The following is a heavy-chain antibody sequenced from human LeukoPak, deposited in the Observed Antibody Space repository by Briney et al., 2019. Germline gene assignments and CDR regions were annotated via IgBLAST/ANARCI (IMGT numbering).Heavy chain of an antibody. V-gene: IGHV1-2*02. D-gene: IGHD2-15*01. J-gene: IGHJ4*02. Sequence: ASEKVSRTASVYTFTVYGIHWVRHAPGQGLEWVGSIESNNGDKKYAQKFQSTLTNTRDTSIVIAYMELRSLISGDTAVYACASEAYCSGGRCSVQRVASWGQGTPVTVSS. CDR1: VYTFTVYG. CDR3: ASEAYCSGGRCSVQRVAS. CDR2: IESNNGDK.